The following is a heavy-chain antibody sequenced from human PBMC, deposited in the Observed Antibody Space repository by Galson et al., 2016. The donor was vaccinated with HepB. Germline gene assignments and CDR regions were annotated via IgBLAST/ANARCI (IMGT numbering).Heavy chain of an antibody. J-gene: IGHJ4*02. CDR2: IYSDNTI. CDR3: ARRAAAGPFDY. D-gene: IGHD6-13*01. Sequence: SLRLSCAASGFTVINNYMSWVRRAPGKGLQWVSFIYSDNTISYADSVKGRFTISRDTSKNTVFLQMNSLRAEDTAVYYCARRAAAGPFDYWGQGTLVTVSS. CDR1: GFTVINNY. V-gene: IGHV3-53*01.